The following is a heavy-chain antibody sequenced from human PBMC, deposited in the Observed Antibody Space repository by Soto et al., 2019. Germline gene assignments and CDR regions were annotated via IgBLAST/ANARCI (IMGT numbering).Heavy chain of an antibody. CDR2: IYYSGST. CDR3: SSGYYYGLEHWYFDL. CDR1: GGSISSSSYY. V-gene: IGHV4-39*01. D-gene: IGHD3-22*01. Sequence: SETLSLTCTVSGGSISSSSYYWGWIRQPPGKGLEWIGSIYYSGSTYYNPSLKSRVTISVDTSKNQFSLKLSSVTAADTAVYYCSSGYYYGLEHWYFDLWGRGTLVTVSS. J-gene: IGHJ2*01.